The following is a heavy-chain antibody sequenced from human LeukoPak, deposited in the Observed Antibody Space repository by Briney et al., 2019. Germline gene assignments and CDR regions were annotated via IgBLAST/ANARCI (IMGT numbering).Heavy chain of an antibody. CDR3: ARGGSTVDTAMEADY. V-gene: IGHV3-11*01. CDR1: GFTFSDYY. Sequence: TGGSLRLSCAASGFTFSDYYMSWIRQAPGKGLEWVSYISSSGSTIYYADSVKGRFTISRDNAKNSLYLQMNSLRAEDTAVYYCARGGSTVDTAMEADYWGQGTLVTVSS. D-gene: IGHD5-18*01. CDR2: ISSSGSTI. J-gene: IGHJ4*02.